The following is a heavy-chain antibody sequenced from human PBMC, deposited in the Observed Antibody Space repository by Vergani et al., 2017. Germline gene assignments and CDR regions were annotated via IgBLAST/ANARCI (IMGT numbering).Heavy chain of an antibody. CDR3: ARDIRPTRGAGTPYFDY. D-gene: IGHD6-13*01. CDR2: IGVDGDR. J-gene: IGHJ4*02. Sequence: VESGGGLVQPGGSLRLSCTVSGFTFSSNDFHWVRQTAGKGLEWVSSIGVDGDRYYSDSVKGRFTISRDNGQSYLYLDMDKLRVEDTAVYFCARDIRPTRGAGTPYFDYWAREPWSPSPQ. CDR1: GFTFSSND. V-gene: IGHV3-13*01.